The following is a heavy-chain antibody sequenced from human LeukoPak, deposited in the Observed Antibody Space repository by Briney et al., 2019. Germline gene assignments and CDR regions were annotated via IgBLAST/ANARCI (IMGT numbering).Heavy chain of an antibody. CDR3: AITWEFDAFDI. V-gene: IGHV3-33*01. D-gene: IGHD1-26*01. CDR1: GFTFSSYG. J-gene: IGHJ3*02. Sequence: GGSLRLSCAASGFTFSSYGMPWVRQAPGKGLEWVAVIWYDGSNKYYADSVKGRFTISRDNSKNTLYLQMNSLRAEDTAVYYCAITWEFDAFDIWGQGTMVTVSS. CDR2: IWYDGSNK.